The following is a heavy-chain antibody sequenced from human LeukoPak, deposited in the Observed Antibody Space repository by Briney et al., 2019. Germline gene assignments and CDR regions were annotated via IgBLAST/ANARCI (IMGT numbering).Heavy chain of an antibody. Sequence: GGSLRLSCAASGFSFSDYYMAWVRQAPGKGLEWLSKISRTGATTDYAESVKGRFSTTRDNVANSLQLQMNSLRVEDTAVYYCARAQRVSTSGPPYYYHGMDVWGQGTTAIVSS. D-gene: IGHD3-10*01. J-gene: IGHJ6*02. V-gene: IGHV3-11*01. CDR2: ISRTGATT. CDR1: GFSFSDYY. CDR3: ARAQRVSTSGPPYYYHGMDV.